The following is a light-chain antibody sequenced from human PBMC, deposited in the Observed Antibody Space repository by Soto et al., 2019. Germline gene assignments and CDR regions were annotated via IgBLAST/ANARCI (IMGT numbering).Light chain of an antibody. CDR1: GSNIGAGFD. CDR3: QSYDSSLRGWV. V-gene: IGLV1-40*01. J-gene: IGLJ3*02. Sequence: QSVLTQPPSVSGAPGQRVTISCTGSGSNIGAGFDVHWYQQLPGTSPKLLIYGNTNRPSGVPDRFSGSKSGTSASLAISGLQAEDEADYYCQSYDSSLRGWVFGGGTKVTVL. CDR2: GNT.